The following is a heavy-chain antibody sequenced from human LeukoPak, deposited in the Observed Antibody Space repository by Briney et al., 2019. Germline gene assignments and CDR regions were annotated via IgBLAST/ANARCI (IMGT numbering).Heavy chain of an antibody. D-gene: IGHD1-26*01. Sequence: ASVTVSFTSSAYTFTYYDINWGRHAPGQGLEWMGWINPNSGNARYAQKFQGRVTMTRNTSISTAYMELSSLRSEDTAVYYCARALAWGGSSYSYYYMDVWDKGTTVTVSS. J-gene: IGHJ6*03. V-gene: IGHV1-8*01. CDR3: ARALAWGGSSYSYYYMDV. CDR2: INPNSGNA. CDR1: AYTFTYYD.